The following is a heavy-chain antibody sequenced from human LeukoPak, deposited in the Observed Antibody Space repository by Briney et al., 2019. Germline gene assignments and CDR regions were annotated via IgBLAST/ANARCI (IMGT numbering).Heavy chain of an antibody. CDR1: GGTFSSYA. Sequence: ASVKVSCKASGGTFSSYAISWVRQAPGQGLEWMGRIIPIFGTANYAQKFQGRVTITTDESTSTAYMELSSLRSEDTAVYYCARGREFRDSSGYNYWGQGTLVTVSS. CDR2: IIPIFGTA. CDR3: ARGREFRDSSGYNY. D-gene: IGHD3-22*01. V-gene: IGHV1-69*05. J-gene: IGHJ4*02.